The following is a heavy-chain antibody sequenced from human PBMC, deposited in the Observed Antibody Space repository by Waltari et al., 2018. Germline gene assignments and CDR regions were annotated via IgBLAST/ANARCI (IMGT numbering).Heavy chain of an antibody. CDR3: AKGLIREYYYYGMDV. D-gene: IGHD2-21*01. CDR2: ISWKSGTV. Sequence: EVQLVESGGGLVQPGRSLRLSCAASGFTFDDDAMNWVRQPPGKGLEWVSGISWKSGTVGYADSVKGRFTISRDNAKNSLYLQMNSLRAEDTALYYCAKGLIREYYYYGMDVWGQGTTVIVSS. V-gene: IGHV3-9*01. CDR1: GFTFDDDA. J-gene: IGHJ6*02.